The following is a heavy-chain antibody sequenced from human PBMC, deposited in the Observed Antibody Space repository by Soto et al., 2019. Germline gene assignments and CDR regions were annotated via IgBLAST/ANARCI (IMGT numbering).Heavy chain of an antibody. CDR3: ARGIAKGQLDP. CDR1: GYTFTRYT. D-gene: IGHD2-15*01. J-gene: IGHJ5*02. Sequence: ASVKISCKASGYTFTRYTMNWVRQAPGQRLEWMGWINPDNGNTKSSRKLQDRVIITRDTSASTAYMDLSSLRSEDTAVYYCARGIAKGQLDPWGEGTLVTVS. CDR2: INPDNGNT. V-gene: IGHV1-3*01.